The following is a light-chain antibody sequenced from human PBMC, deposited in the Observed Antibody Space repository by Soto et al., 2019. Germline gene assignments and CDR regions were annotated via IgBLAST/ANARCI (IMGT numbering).Light chain of an antibody. CDR3: SSYTSSSTLGV. CDR1: SSDFGGYNY. Sequence: QSVLTQPASVSGSPGQSITISCTGTSSDFGGYNYVSWYQQHPGKAPKLMIYDVSNRPSGVSNRFSGSKSGNTASLTISGLQAEDEADYYCSSYTSSSTLGVFGGGTKVTVL. V-gene: IGLV2-14*01. J-gene: IGLJ3*02. CDR2: DVS.